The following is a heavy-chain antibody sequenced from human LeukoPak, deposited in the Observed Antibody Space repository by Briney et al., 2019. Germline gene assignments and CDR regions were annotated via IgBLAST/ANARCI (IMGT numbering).Heavy chain of an antibody. CDR3: AAYYYDSSGYYTGGSDY. Sequence: ASVKVSCKASGYTFTSYGISWVRQAPGQGLEWMGWISAYNGNTNYAQKLQGRVTMTTDTSTSTAYMELRSLRSDDTAVYYCAAYYYDSSGYYTGGSDYWGQGTLVTVSS. CDR1: GYTFTSYG. V-gene: IGHV1-18*01. D-gene: IGHD3-22*01. J-gene: IGHJ4*02. CDR2: ISAYNGNT.